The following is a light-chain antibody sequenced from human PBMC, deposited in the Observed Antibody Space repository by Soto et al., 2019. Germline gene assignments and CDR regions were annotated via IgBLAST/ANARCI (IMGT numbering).Light chain of an antibody. J-gene: IGKJ1*01. Sequence: DIKMTQSPSSLSASVGGRVTITCRASQSISNYLNWYQQKPGKAPKLMIYAASSLQSGVPSRFSGSGSGTDFTLTIRSLQPEDVATYYCQQSYSTPETLGQGTKVDIK. CDR2: AAS. V-gene: IGKV1-39*01. CDR3: QQSYSTPET. CDR1: QSISNY.